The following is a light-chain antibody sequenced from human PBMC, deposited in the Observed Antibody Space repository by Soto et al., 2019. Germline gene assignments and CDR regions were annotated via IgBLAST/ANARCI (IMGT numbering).Light chain of an antibody. CDR3: QQYDSSPRT. CDR2: GAS. J-gene: IGKJ4*01. CDR1: QSVGIN. V-gene: IGKV3-15*01. Sequence: EIVMTQSPATLSVSPGEGATLSCRASQSVGINLAWYQQKPGQAPRVVVYGASTRATGIPARFSGSGSGTEFTLTISRLEPEDSAVYYCQQYDSSPRTFGGGTKVEIK.